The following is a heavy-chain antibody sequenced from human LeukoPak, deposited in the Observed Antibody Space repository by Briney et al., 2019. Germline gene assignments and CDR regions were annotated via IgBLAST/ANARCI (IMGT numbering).Heavy chain of an antibody. CDR3: ARDLFPYCSSTSCYEDYFDY. CDR1: GFTFSSYD. D-gene: IGHD2-2*01. Sequence: KPGGSLRLSCAASGFTFSSYDMSWVRRAPGKGLEWVSTISQSGSTIDGDSVKGRFTISRDNAKNSLYLQMNSLRAEDTAVYYCARDLFPYCSSTSCYEDYFDYWGQGTLVTVSS. V-gene: IGHV3-69-1*01. CDR2: ISQSGST. J-gene: IGHJ4*02.